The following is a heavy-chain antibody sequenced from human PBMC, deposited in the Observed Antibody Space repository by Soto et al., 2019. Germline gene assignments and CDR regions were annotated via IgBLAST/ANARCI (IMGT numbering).Heavy chain of an antibody. J-gene: IGHJ6*03. CDR1: GGSIRSGGYY. V-gene: IGHV4-31*03. CDR2: IYYSGIT. CDR3: ARVAGSEDYYYYYMDV. Sequence: PSETLSLTCTVSGGSIRSGGYYWSWIRQHPGKGLEWIGYIYYSGITYYNPSLKSRVIMSVDTSKNQFSLKLSSVTAVDTAVYYCARVAGSEDYYYYYMDVWGKGTTVTVSS.